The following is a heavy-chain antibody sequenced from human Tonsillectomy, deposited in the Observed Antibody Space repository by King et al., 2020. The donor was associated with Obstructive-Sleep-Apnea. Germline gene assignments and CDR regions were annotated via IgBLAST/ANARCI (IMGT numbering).Heavy chain of an antibody. Sequence: QLVQSGAEVKKPGESLKISCKGSGYSFTSYWIGWVRQMPGKGLEWMGIIYPGDSDTRYSPSFQGPVTISADKSISTAYLQWSSLKASDTAMYYCARCCGSTSCYANWFDPWGQGTLVTVSS. V-gene: IGHV5-51*01. CDR1: GYSFTSYW. J-gene: IGHJ5*02. CDR3: ARCCGSTSCYANWFDP. CDR2: IYPGDSDT. D-gene: IGHD2-2*01.